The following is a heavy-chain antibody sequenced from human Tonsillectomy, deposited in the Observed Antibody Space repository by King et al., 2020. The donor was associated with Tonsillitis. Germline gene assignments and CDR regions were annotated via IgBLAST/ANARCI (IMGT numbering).Heavy chain of an antibody. CDR2: INSAGDTI. V-gene: IGHV3-11*01. J-gene: IGHJ3*02. CDR3: ASDYGGIDAFDM. CDR1: GFIFSDYY. Sequence: VQLVESGGGLVKPGGSLRLSCAASGFIFSDYYMSWIRQAPGKGLEWVSYINSAGDTIYYADSVRGRFTISRDNAKNSLYLQMNGLRAEDTAVYYCASDYGGIDAFDMRGQGTMVAVSA. D-gene: IGHD4-23*01.